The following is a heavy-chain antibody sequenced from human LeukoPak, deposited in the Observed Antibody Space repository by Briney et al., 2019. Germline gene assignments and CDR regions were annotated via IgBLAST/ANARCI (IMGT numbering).Heavy chain of an antibody. CDR1: GASISSFH. V-gene: IGHV4-59*01. D-gene: IGHD6-19*01. Sequence: PSETLSLTCNISGASISSFHWSWIRQPPGKGLEWIGHTYYIGSTSYNPSPTNPVTTSVDTSKKQFSLKLASVTAPDTSVYYCARGSRFSGSSSGLPFYFDYWGQGTLVTVSS. J-gene: IGHJ4*02. CDR2: TYYIGST. CDR3: ARGSRFSGSSSGLPFYFDY.